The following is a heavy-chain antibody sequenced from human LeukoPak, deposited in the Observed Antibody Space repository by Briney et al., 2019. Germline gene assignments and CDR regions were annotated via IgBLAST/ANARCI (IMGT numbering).Heavy chain of an antibody. Sequence: GGSLRLSCATSGFIFNTHSMHWVRQAPGKGLEYVSTININGTMTYYANSVKGRFTISRDNSKNTLYLQMGSLRVEDMAVYYCAREVLSGGGIDHWGQGTLVTVSS. CDR1: GFIFNTHS. D-gene: IGHD2-15*01. J-gene: IGHJ4*02. V-gene: IGHV3-64*01. CDR2: ININGTMT. CDR3: AREVLSGGGIDH.